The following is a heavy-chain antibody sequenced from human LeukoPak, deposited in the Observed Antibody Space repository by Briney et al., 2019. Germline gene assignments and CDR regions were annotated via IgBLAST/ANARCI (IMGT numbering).Heavy chain of an antibody. Sequence: GGSLRLSCAASGFTFSSYWMHWVRHAPGKFLEWVSLITWDGGSANYADSVKGRFTISRDSSKNSLYLQMNSLRTEDTALYYCAKAAQDGGGFDYWGQGTLVTVSS. CDR2: ITWDGGSA. V-gene: IGHV3-43*01. CDR1: GFTFSSYW. D-gene: IGHD3-10*01. J-gene: IGHJ4*02. CDR3: AKAAQDGGGFDY.